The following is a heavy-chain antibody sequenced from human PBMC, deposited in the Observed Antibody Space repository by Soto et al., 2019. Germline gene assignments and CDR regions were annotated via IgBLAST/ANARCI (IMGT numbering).Heavy chain of an antibody. J-gene: IGHJ5*02. V-gene: IGHV1-69*13. CDR2: IIPIFGTA. CDR3: ARPEFGGLNSFDP. Sequence: SVKVSCKASGGTFSSYAISWVRQAPGQGLEWMGGIIPIFGTANYAQKFQGRVTITADESTSTAYVELSSLRSEDTAVYYCARPEFGGLNSFDPWGQGTLVTVSS. CDR1: GGTFSSYA. D-gene: IGHD2-15*01.